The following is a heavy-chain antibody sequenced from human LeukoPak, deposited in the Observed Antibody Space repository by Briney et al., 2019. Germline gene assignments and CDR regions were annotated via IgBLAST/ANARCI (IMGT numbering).Heavy chain of an antibody. V-gene: IGHV4-34*01. J-gene: IGHJ4*02. Sequence: SETLSLTCAVYGGSFSGYYWSWIRQPPGKGLEWIGEINHSGSTNYNPSLKSRVTISVDTSENQFSLRLSSLTAADTAVYYCARDEYNYGGRTHPYFFDYWSQGTLVTVSS. CDR2: INHSGST. CDR1: GGSFSGYY. CDR3: ARDEYNYGGRTHPYFFDY. D-gene: IGHD5-18*01.